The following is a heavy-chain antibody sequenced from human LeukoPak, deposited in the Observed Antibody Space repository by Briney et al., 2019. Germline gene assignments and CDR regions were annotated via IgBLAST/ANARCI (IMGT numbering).Heavy chain of an antibody. J-gene: IGHJ6*02. Sequence: ASVKVSCKASGYTFTSYAMNWVRQAPGQGLEWMGWINTNTGNPTYAQGFTGRFVFSLDTSVSTAYLQISSLKAEDTAVYYCARAQLSSNYYYGMDVWGQGTTATVSS. CDR2: INTNTGNP. CDR3: ARAQLSSNYYYGMDV. D-gene: IGHD6-13*01. CDR1: GYTFTSYA. V-gene: IGHV7-4-1*02.